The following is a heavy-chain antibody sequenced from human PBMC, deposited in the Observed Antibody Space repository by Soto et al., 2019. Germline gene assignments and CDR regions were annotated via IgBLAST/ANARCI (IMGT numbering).Heavy chain of an antibody. Sequence: QVQLQQSGAGLLKPSETLSLTCAVYGESFSGYIWTWIRQTPGKGLQWIGQINHSGSASYNPSLKRRVTISVRTSNSQFSLELSSVTAADTAVYYCARGLITGSHYSGGWYYFDSWGQGTQVTVSS. J-gene: IGHJ4*02. CDR1: GESFSGYI. CDR3: ARGLITGSHYSGGWYYFDS. D-gene: IGHD6-19*01. CDR2: INHSGSA. V-gene: IGHV4-34*01.